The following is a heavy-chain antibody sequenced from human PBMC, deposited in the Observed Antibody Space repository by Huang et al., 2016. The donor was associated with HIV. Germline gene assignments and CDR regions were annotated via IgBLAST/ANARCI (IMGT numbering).Heavy chain of an antibody. CDR3: ARCVLTMVRLSFDP. D-gene: IGHD3-10*01. J-gene: IGHJ5*02. V-gene: IGHV3-11*04. CDR2: IGSSGSTI. CDR1: GFTFSAYY. Sequence: QVQLVESGGGLVKPGGSLRLSCAASGFTFSAYYRSWIRQAAGNGLGWVSYIGSSGSTIYYADSVKGRFTISRDNAKNSLYLQMNSLRAEDTAVYYCARCVLTMVRLSFDPWGQETLVTVSS.